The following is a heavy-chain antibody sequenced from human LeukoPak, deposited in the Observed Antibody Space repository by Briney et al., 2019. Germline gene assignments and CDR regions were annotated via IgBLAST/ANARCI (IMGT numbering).Heavy chain of an antibody. J-gene: IGHJ4*02. CDR3: ARGRGYSSYYFDY. V-gene: IGHV4-34*01. D-gene: IGHD6-13*01. Sequence: SETLSLTCAVYGGSFSDYYWSWIRQPPGKGLEWIGEINHSGSTNYNPSLKSRVTISVDTSKNQFSLKLSSVTAADTAVYYCARGRGYSSYYFDYWGQGTLVTVSS. CDR1: GGSFSDYY. CDR2: INHSGST.